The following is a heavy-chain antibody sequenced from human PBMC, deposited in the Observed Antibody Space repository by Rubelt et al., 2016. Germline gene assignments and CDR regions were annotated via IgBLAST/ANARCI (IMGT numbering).Heavy chain of an antibody. CDR3: ARVNIVVVPSANFDY. V-gene: IGHV4-59*12. CDR1: GGSISSYY. D-gene: IGHD2-2*01. J-gene: IGHJ4*02. CDR2: IYYTGTT. Sequence: QVQLQESGPGLVKPSETLSLTCTVSGGSISSYYWTWIRQPPGKGLEWIGYIYYTGTTNYNPSLKSRGTNPVNTSKNQFSLKLSSRSAADTAVYYCARVNIVVVPSANFDYWGQGTLVTVSS.